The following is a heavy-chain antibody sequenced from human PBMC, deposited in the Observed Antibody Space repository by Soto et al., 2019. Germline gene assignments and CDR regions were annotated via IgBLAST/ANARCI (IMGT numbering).Heavy chain of an antibody. CDR1: GGSFSGYY. CDR3: ARKLYYFDSSGYYLGYYYYYRMDV. J-gene: IGHJ6*02. D-gene: IGHD3-22*01. V-gene: IGHV4-34*01. Sequence: LSLTCAVYGGSFSGYYWSWIRQPPGKGLEWIGEINHSGSTNYNPSLKGRVTISVDTSKNQFSLKLSSVTAADTAVYYCARKLYYFDSSGYYLGYYYYYRMDVWGQGTTVTVSS. CDR2: INHSGST.